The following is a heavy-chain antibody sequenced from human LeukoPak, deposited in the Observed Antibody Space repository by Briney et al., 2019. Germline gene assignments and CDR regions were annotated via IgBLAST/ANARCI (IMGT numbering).Heavy chain of an antibody. J-gene: IGHJ4*02. D-gene: IGHD5-18*01. CDR2: ISHSGST. CDR1: GESFSGYY. CDR3: ARGRGYSYEVGFDY. Sequence: SETLSPTCAVYGESFSGYYWTWIRQPPGKGLEWIGEISHSGSTNYNPSLKSRVTISVDTSKNQFSLKVTSVTAADTAVYYCARGRGYSYEVGFDYWGQGNLVTVSS. V-gene: IGHV4-34*01.